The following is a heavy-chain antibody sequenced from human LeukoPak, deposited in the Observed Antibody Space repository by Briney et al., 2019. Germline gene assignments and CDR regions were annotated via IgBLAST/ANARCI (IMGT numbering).Heavy chain of an antibody. V-gene: IGHV3-30*03. CDR1: GFTFSSYG. CDR3: ARGATVSYYGMDV. Sequence: PGGSLRLSCAASGFTFSSYGMHWVRQAPGKGLEWVAVISYDGSNKYYADSVKGRFTISRDNSKNTLYLQMNSLRAEDTAVYYCARGATVSYYGMDVWGQGTTVTVSS. D-gene: IGHD4-11*01. J-gene: IGHJ6*02. CDR2: ISYDGSNK.